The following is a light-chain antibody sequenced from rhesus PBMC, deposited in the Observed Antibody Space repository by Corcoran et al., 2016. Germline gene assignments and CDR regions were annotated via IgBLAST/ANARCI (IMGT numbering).Light chain of an antibody. CDR1: QGISNN. CDR2: KAS. Sequence: DIQMTQSPSSLSASVGDRVTITCRASQGISNNLAWYQQKPGKVPKLLSYKASTLQSGIPSRLSGSGCGTDFTLALSRLQPEDFATYYCQHGYGILFTFGPGTKLDIK. CDR3: QHGYGILFT. J-gene: IGKJ3*01. V-gene: IGKV1-25*01.